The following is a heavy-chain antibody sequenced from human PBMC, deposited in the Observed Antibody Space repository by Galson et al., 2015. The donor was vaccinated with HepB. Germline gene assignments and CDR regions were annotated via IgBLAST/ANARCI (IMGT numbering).Heavy chain of an antibody. CDR1: GFTLSSYA. CDR3: ARDSGYVSGWYRGRGGFDY. J-gene: IGHJ4*02. V-gene: IGHV3-30*03. Sequence: SLRLSCAASGFTLSSYAIHWVRQAPGKGLEWVTVISYDGRNQNYADSGKGRFTISRDNSKDTVYLQMSSLSADDTAVYYCARDSGYVSGWYRGRGGFDYWGQGTLVTVSS. CDR2: ISYDGRNQ. D-gene: IGHD6-19*01.